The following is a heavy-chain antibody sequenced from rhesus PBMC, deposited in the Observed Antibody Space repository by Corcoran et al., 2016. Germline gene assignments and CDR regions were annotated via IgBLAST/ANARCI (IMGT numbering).Heavy chain of an antibody. CDR3: ARDPPGAGTTLGY. V-gene: IGHV4-122*02. J-gene: IGHJ4*01. CDR1: GGSISSGYYY. D-gene: IGHD1-20*01. CDR2: IPYSGST. Sequence: QVQLQESGPGLVKPSETLSLTCAVSGGSISSGYYYWSWIRQPPGKGLEWIGYIPYSGSTSYNPSLNSRVTISRDTAKNQFYLKLSSVTAADTAVYYCARDPPGAGTTLGYWGQGVLVTVSS.